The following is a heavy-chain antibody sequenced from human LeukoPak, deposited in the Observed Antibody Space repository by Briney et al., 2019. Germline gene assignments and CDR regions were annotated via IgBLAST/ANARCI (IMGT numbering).Heavy chain of an antibody. J-gene: IGHJ4*02. D-gene: IGHD4-17*01. CDR3: ARTKGDYGDYVFDY. Sequence: PSETLSLNCTVSGGSISSYYWSWIRQPPGQGLEWIGYIYTSGSTNYNPSLKSRVTISVNTSKNQFSLKLSSVTAADTAVYYCARTKGDYGDYVFDYWGQGTLVTVSS. CDR2: IYTSGST. V-gene: IGHV4-4*09. CDR1: GGSISSYY.